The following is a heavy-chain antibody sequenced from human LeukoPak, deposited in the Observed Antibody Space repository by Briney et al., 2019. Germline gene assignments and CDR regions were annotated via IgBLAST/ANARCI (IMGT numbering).Heavy chain of an antibody. CDR1: GGSFSGYY. V-gene: IGHV4-34*01. CDR3: ARGFPHYDSSGYYY. J-gene: IGHJ4*02. D-gene: IGHD3-22*01. CDR2: INHSGST. Sequence: PSETLSLTCAVYGGSFSGYYWSWLRQPPGKGLEWIGEINHSGSTNYNPSLKSRVTISVDTSKSQFSLKLSSVTAADTAVYYCARGFPHYDSSGYYYWGQGTLVTVSS.